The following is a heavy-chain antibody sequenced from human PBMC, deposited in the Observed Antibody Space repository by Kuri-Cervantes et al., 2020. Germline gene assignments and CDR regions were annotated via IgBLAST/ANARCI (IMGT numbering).Heavy chain of an antibody. J-gene: IGHJ6*03. D-gene: IGHD7-27*01. CDR3: SHGANWGTGDDYYYYMDV. Sequence: SGPTLGKPPQTLTLTCTFSGFSLSTSGMCVSWVRQPPGKALEWLALIYWDDDKRYSPSLKSRLTITKDTSKNHVVLTMTNMDPVDTATYYCSHGANWGTGDDYYYYMDVWGKGTTVTVSS. CDR1: GFSLSTSGMC. CDR2: IYWDDDK. V-gene: IGHV2-5*08.